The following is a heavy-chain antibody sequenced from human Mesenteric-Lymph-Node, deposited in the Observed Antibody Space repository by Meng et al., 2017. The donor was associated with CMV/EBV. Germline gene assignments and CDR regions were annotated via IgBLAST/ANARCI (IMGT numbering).Heavy chain of an antibody. CDR1: GGSISSSSYY. CDR2: IYYSGST. Sequence: SETLSLTCTVSGGSISSSSYYWGWIRQPPGKGLEWIGSIYYSGSTYYNPSLKSRVTISVDTSKNQFSLKLSSVTAADTAVYYCARHGDLYDFWSGYGRFDPWGQGTQVTVSS. V-gene: IGHV4-39*01. CDR3: ARHGDLYDFWSGYGRFDP. J-gene: IGHJ5*02. D-gene: IGHD3-3*01.